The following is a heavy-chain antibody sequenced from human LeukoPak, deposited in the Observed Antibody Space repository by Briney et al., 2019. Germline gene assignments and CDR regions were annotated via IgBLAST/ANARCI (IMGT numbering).Heavy chain of an antibody. CDR1: GYTFTSYD. CDR2: MNPNSGNT. V-gene: IGHV1-8*01. Sequence: ASVKVSCKASGYTFTSYDINWVRQATGQGLEWMGWMNPNSGNTGYAQKFQGRVTITTDESTSTAYMELSSLRSEDTAVYYCATGVRDCSSTSCYHEYFDYWGQGTLVTVSS. D-gene: IGHD2-2*01. CDR3: ATGVRDCSSTSCYHEYFDY. J-gene: IGHJ4*02.